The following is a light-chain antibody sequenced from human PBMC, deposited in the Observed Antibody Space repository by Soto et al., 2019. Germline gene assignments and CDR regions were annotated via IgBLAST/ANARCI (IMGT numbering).Light chain of an antibody. CDR2: AAS. CDR1: QGISSW. Sequence: DIQMTQSPSSVSASVGDRVTITCRTSQGISSWLAWYQQKPGKAPRLLIYAASSLQSGVPSRFSGSGSGTDFTLIISSLQRGDFPTYYCQPANRFPLTFGEGTKVESK. V-gene: IGKV1-12*01. J-gene: IGKJ4*01. CDR3: QPANRFPLT.